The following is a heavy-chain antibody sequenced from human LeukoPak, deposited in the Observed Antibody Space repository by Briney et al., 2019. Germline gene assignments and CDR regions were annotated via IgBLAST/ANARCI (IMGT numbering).Heavy chain of an antibody. Sequence: GGSLRLSCAASGFTVSSNYMSWVRQAPGKGLEWVSVIYSGGSTYYADSVKGRFTISRDNSKNTLYLQMNSLRAEDTAVYYCAKGRNNWTPGGDWGQGSLVTVSS. CDR2: IYSGGST. CDR3: AKGRNNWTPGGD. CDR1: GFTVSSNY. J-gene: IGHJ4*02. V-gene: IGHV3-53*05. D-gene: IGHD1-1*01.